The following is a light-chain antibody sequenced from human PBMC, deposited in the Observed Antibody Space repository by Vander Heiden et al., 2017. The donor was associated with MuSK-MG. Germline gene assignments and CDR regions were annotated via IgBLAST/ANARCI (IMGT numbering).Light chain of an antibody. CDR1: KLGDQY. V-gene: IGLV3-1*01. Sequence: SYELTQPPSVSVSPGPTASITCSGDKLGDQYACWYQQKPGQSPVLVIYQDSKRPSGIPERFSGSNSGNTATLTISGTQAMDEADYYCQAWDSSSRVFGGGTKLTVL. CDR2: QDS. J-gene: IGLJ2*01. CDR3: QAWDSSSRV.